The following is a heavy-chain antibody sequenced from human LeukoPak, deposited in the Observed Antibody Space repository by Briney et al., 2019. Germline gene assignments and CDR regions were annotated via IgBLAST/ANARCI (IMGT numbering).Heavy chain of an antibody. CDR2: ISGSSSYI. V-gene: IGHV3-21*01. CDR3: ARDVYYYDSSGFDP. Sequence: PGGSLRLSCAASGFTFSNYYMNWVRQAPGKGLEWVPSISGSSSYIYYADSVKGRFTISRDNAKNSLYLQMNSLRAEDTAVYYCARDVYYYDSSGFDPWGQGTLVTVSS. CDR1: GFTFSNYY. J-gene: IGHJ5*02. D-gene: IGHD3-22*01.